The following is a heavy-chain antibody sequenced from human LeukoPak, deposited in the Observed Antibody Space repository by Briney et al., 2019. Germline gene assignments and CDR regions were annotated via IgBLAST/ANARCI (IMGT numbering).Heavy chain of an antibody. CDR2: IIPIFGTA. CDR1: GGTFSSYA. Sequence: GSSVKVSCKASGGTFSSYAISWVRQAPGQGLEWMGGIIPIFGTANYAQKFQGRVTITADESTSTAYMELSSLRSEDTAGYYCAREGYSYGQEGFYYGMDVWGKGTTVTVSS. D-gene: IGHD5-18*01. J-gene: IGHJ6*04. V-gene: IGHV1-69*01. CDR3: AREGYSYGQEGFYYGMDV.